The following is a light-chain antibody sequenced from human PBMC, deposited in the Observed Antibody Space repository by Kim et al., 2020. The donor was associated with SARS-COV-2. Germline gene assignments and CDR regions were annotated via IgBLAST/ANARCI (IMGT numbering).Light chain of an antibody. V-gene: IGKV3-20*01. Sequence: LSPGERATLYCRASQSVTGSYLAWYQQKPGQAPRLLMYGASSRATGIPDRFSGSGSGTDFTLTISRLEPEDFAVYYCQQYDSSPTFGHGTKVDIK. J-gene: IGKJ1*01. CDR2: GAS. CDR1: QSVTGSY. CDR3: QQYDSSPT.